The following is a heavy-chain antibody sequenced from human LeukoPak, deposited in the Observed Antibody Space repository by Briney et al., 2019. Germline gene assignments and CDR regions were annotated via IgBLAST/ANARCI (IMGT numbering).Heavy chain of an antibody. CDR2: IYYSGST. CDR1: GGSISSYY. D-gene: IGHD3-9*01. V-gene: IGHV4-59*01. J-gene: IGHJ3*02. Sequence: SETLSLTCTVSGGSISSYYWSWIRQPPGKGLEWIGYIYYSGSTNYNPPLKSRVTISVDTSKNQFSLKLTSVTAADTAVYYCARSYYDILTGLEAFDIWGQGTMVTVSS. CDR3: ARSYYDILTGLEAFDI.